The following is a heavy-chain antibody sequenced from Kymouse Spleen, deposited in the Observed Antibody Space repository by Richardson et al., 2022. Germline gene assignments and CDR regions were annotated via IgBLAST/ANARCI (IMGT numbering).Heavy chain of an antibody. Sequence: EVQLVESGGGLVQPGGSLRLSCAASGFTFSSYAMSWVRQAPGKGLEWVSAISGSGGSTYYADSVKGRFTISRDNSKNTLYLQMNSLRAEDTAVYYCAKDRITMVRGVIGDFDYWGQGTLVTVSS. CDR3: AKDRITMVRGVIGDFDY. D-gene: IGHD3-10*01. CDR1: GFTFSSYA. CDR2: ISGSGGST. J-gene: IGHJ4*02. V-gene: IGHV3-23*04.